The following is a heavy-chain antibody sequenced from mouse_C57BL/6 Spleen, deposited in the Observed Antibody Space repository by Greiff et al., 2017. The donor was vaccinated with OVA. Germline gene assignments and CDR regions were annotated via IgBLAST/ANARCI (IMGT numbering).Heavy chain of an antibody. CDR2: IDPSDSYT. V-gene: IGHV1-69*01. CDR1: GYTFTSYW. CDR3: ARSMITTDYYFDY. Sequence: VQLQQPGAELVMPGASVKLSCKASGYTFTSYWMHWVKQRPGQGLEWIGEIDPSDSYTNYNQKFKGKSTLTVDKSSSTAYMQLSSLTSEDSAVYYCARSMITTDYYFDYWGQGTTLTVSS. D-gene: IGHD2-4*01. J-gene: IGHJ2*01.